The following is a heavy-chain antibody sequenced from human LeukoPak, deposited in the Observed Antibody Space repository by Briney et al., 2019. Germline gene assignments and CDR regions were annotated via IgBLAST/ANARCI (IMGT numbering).Heavy chain of an antibody. V-gene: IGHV1-24*01. D-gene: IGHD5-24*01. CDR3: ARDNSVRDEAWWFNP. CDR2: FDPEDGET. J-gene: IGHJ5*02. Sequence: RASVKVSCKVSGYTLTELSMHWVRQAPGKGLEWMGGFDPEDGETIYAQKFQGRVTMTEDTSTDTAYLELSSLRSEDTAVYYCARDNSVRDEAWWFNPWGQGTLVTVSS. CDR1: GYTLTELS.